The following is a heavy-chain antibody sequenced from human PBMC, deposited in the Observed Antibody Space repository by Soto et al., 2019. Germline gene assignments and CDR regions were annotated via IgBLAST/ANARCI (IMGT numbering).Heavy chain of an antibody. J-gene: IGHJ6*02. D-gene: IGHD5-18*01. Sequence: SETLSLTCTVSCGSISSGDYYWSWIRQPPGKGLEWIGYIYYSGSTYYNPSLKSRVTISVDTSKNQFSLKLSSVTAADTAVYYCARLNVDTAMARVRYYYYGMDVWGQGTTVTVSS. CDR1: CGSISSGDYY. CDR2: IYYSGST. CDR3: ARLNVDTAMARVRYYYYGMDV. V-gene: IGHV4-30-4*01.